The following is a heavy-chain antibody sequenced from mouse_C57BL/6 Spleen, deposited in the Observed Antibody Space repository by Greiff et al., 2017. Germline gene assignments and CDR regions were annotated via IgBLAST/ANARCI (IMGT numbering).Heavy chain of an antibody. Sequence: VQLQESGAELVKPGASVKLSCTASGFNINDYYMHWVKQRTEQGLEWIGRIDPEDGETKYDRKFKGKATLTADQSSNTAYLQLSSLTSEDTAVXYGGRAVRQFGNYFDDWGKGTTLTVAS. CDR2: IDPEDGET. CDR3: GRAVRQFGNYFDD. V-gene: IGHV14-2*01. D-gene: IGHD3-2*01. CDR1: GFNINDYY. J-gene: IGHJ2*01.